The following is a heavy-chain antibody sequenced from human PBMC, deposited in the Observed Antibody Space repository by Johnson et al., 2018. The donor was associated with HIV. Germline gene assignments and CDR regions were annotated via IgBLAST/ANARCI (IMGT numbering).Heavy chain of an antibody. J-gene: IGHJ3*02. D-gene: IGHD6-19*01. CDR2: ISYDGSNT. Sequence: QVQLVESGGGVVQPGRSLRLSCAASGFTFSTYAMHWVRQAPGKGLEWVTLISYDGSNTYYADSVKGRFTISRENSKNTLYLQMNNLRPEDTALYYCANKPEQWLVAEDAFDIWGQGTMVTVSS. CDR3: ANKPEQWLVAEDAFDI. CDR1: GFTFSTYA. V-gene: IGHV3-30-3*01.